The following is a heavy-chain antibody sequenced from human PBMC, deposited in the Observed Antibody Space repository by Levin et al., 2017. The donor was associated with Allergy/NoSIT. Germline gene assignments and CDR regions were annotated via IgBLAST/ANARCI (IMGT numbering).Heavy chain of an antibody. CDR1: GFTFGDYA. CDR2: IRSKTYGGTT. V-gene: IGHV3-49*03. J-gene: IGHJ4*02. CDR3: TRSSSGSRYFDY. Sequence: QSGGSLRLSCTASGFTFGDYAMSWFRQAPGKGLEWVGFIRSKTYGGTTEYAASVKGRFTISRDDSKSIAYLQMNSLKTEDTAVYYCTRSSSGSRYFDYWGQGTLVTVSS. D-gene: IGHD6-25*01.